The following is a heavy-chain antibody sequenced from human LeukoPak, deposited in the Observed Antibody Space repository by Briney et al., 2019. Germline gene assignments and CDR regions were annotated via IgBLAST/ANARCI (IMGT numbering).Heavy chain of an antibody. V-gene: IGHV3-21*01. J-gene: IGHJ4*02. CDR1: GFTFSSYS. Sequence: GGSLRLSCAASGFTFSSYSMNWVRHAPGKGLEWVSSISSSSRYIYYADSVKGRFTISRDNAKKSLYLQMNSLRAEDTAVYYCAKDYSSGWMEYWGQGTLVTVSS. CDR2: ISSSSRYI. D-gene: IGHD6-19*01. CDR3: AKDYSSGWMEY.